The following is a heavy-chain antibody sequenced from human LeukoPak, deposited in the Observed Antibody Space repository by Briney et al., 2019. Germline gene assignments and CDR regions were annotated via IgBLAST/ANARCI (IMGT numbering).Heavy chain of an antibody. J-gene: IGHJ6*03. CDR1: GYSFTSYW. V-gene: IGHV5-51*01. D-gene: IGHD6-6*01. CDR2: IYPGDSDT. Sequence: GESLKISCKGSGYSFTSYWIGWVRQMPGKGLEWMGIIYPGDSDTRYSPSFQGQVTISADKSISTASLQWSSLKASDTAMYYCARHKTARPYYYYYMDVWGKGTTVTVSS. CDR3: ARHKTARPYYYYYMDV.